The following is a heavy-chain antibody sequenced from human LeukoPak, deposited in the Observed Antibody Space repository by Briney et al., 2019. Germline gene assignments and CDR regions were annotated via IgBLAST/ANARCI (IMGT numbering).Heavy chain of an antibody. CDR1: GGTFSSYA. CDR2: IIPIFGIA. V-gene: IGHV1-69*04. J-gene: IGHJ6*02. Sequence: SVKVSCKASGGTFSSYAISWVRQAPGQGLEWMGRIIPIFGIANYAQKFQGRVTITADKSTSTAYMELSSLRSEDTAVYYCVHIVVVPAAIGDYYYYGMDVWGQGITVTVSS. CDR3: VHIVVVPAAIGDYYYYGMDV. D-gene: IGHD2-2*01.